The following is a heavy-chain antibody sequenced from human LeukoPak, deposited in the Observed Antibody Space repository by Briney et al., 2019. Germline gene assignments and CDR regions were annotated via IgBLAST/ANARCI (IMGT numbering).Heavy chain of an antibody. CDR3: ARARNNYDSSGFSALDY. CDR1: GLTFTSHW. V-gene: IGHV3-74*01. D-gene: IGHD3-22*01. J-gene: IGHJ4*02. Sequence: PGGSLRLSCAASGLTFTSHWMHWVRQAPGKGLVWVSRINGDGSNTNYADSVKGRFTISRDNSQSTLYLQMNSLRAEDTAVYYCARARNNYDSSGFSALDYWGQGTLVTVSS. CDR2: INGDGSNT.